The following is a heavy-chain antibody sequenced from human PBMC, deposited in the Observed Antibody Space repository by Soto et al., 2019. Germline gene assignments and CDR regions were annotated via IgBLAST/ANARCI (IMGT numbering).Heavy chain of an antibody. Sequence: EVQLVESGGGLVQPGGSLTLSCAASGFAFASSWMSWVRQAPGKGPEWVANIKTDGSDKYYVDSVRGRFTISRDNAKSSLYLQMNSLRAEDTAVYYCATDPTVGDYSTWGQGTLVTVSS. D-gene: IGHD4-4*01. CDR3: ATDPTVGDYST. CDR2: IKTDGSDK. CDR1: GFAFASSW. V-gene: IGHV3-7*01. J-gene: IGHJ5*02.